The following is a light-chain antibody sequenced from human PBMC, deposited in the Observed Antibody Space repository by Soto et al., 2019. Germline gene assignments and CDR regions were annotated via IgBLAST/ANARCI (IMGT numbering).Light chain of an antibody. Sequence: DIQMTHSPSTLSTSVGDRVTITCRASHNISSWLAWYQQKPGKAPKLLIYDASSLESGVPSRFSGSGSGTEFTLTISSLQPDDFATYYCQQYNSYWTFGQGTKVDIK. CDR2: DAS. V-gene: IGKV1-5*01. CDR3: QQYNSYWT. J-gene: IGKJ1*01. CDR1: HNISSW.